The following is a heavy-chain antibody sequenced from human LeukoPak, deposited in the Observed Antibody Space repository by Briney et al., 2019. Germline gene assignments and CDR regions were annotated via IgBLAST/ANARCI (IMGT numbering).Heavy chain of an antibody. Sequence: GASVKVSCKASGYTFTGYFMHWVRQAPGQGLEWMGWINPNSGGTNYAQKFQGRVTMTRDTSISTAYMELSRLRSDDTAVYYCARDRGYSYGYSFDYWGQGTLVTVSS. CDR2: INPNSGGT. V-gene: IGHV1-2*02. CDR3: ARDRGYSYGYSFDY. D-gene: IGHD5-18*01. J-gene: IGHJ4*02. CDR1: GYTFTGYF.